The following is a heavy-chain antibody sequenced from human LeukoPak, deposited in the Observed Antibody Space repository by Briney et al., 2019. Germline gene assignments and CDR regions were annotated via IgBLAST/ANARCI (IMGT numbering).Heavy chain of an antibody. Sequence: QPGGSLRLSCAVSGFTFSSYWMNWVRQAPGKGLEWVSGIYSGGNTYYADSVKGTLTISRDNSKNTLYLQMNSLRAEDTAVYYCARERPSGGGVFDIWGQGTMVTVSS. D-gene: IGHD3-10*01. CDR1: GFTFSSYW. CDR2: IYSGGNT. CDR3: ARERPSGGGVFDI. J-gene: IGHJ3*02. V-gene: IGHV3-66*01.